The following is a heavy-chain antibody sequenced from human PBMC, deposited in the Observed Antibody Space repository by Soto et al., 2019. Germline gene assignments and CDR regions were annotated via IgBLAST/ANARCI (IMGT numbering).Heavy chain of an antibody. CDR2: ISSSSSYI. J-gene: IGHJ6*03. D-gene: IGHD2-2*01. CDR3: ARVGSSTAYYYYMDV. Sequence: EVQLVESGGGLVKPGGSLRLSCAASGFTFSSNSMNWVRQAPGKGLEWVSSISSSSSYIYYADSVKGRFTISRDNAKNSLYLQMNSLRAEDTAVYYCARVGSSTAYYYYMDVWGKGTTVTVSS. V-gene: IGHV3-21*01. CDR1: GFTFSSNS.